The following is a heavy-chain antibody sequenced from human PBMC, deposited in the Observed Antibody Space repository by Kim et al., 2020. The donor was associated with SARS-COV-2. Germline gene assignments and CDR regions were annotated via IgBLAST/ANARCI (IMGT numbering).Heavy chain of an antibody. CDR3: ARDRGDYGDYVRYYYYGMDV. CDR1: GFTFSSYS. V-gene: IGHV3-21*01. CDR2: ISSSSSYI. Sequence: GGSLRLSCAASGFTFSSYSMNWVRQAPGKGLEWVSSISSSSSYIYYADSVKGRFTISRDNAKNSLYLQMNSLRAEDTAVYYCARDRGDYGDYVRYYYYGMDVWGQGTTVTVSS. D-gene: IGHD4-17*01. J-gene: IGHJ6*02.